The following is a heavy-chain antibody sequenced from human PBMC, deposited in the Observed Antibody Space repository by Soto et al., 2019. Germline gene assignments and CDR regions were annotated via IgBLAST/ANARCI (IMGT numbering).Heavy chain of an antibody. J-gene: IGHJ6*02. CDR1: GGSISSGGYS. V-gene: IGHV4-30-2*01. D-gene: IGHD3-10*01. CDR3: ARDQNVGEQTFANPLRYYYYYGMDV. Sequence: PSETLSLTCAVSGGSISSGGYSWSWIRQPPGKGLEWIGYIYHSGSTNYNPSLKSRVTISVDKSKNQFSLKLSSVTAADTAVYYCARDQNVGEQTFANPLRYYYYYGMDVWGQGTTVTVSS. CDR2: IYHSGST.